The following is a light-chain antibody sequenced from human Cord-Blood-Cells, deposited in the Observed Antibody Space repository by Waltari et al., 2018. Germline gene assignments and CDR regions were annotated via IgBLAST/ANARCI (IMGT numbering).Light chain of an antibody. V-gene: IGLV1-40*01. Sequence: QSVLTQPPSVSGAPGQRVTISCTGSSPNIGAGYDAHQYQQLPGTAPKLLIYGNSNRPSGVPDRFSGSKSGTSASLAITGLQTEDEADYYCQSYDSSLSPWVFGGGTKLTVL. CDR1: SPNIGAGYD. CDR2: GNS. CDR3: QSYDSSLSPWV. J-gene: IGLJ3*02.